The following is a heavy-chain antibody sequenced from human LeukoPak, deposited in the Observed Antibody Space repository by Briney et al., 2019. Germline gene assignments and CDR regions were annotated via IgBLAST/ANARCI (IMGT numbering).Heavy chain of an antibody. Sequence: PGGSLRLSCAASGITFSSCEMNWVRQAPGKGLEWLSYISTSGRTIYYADSVKGRFTISRDNAKNSLYLQMNSLRAEDTAVYYCARDDRWANDYWGQGTLVTVSS. CDR1: GITFSSCE. V-gene: IGHV3-48*03. CDR3: ARDDRWANDY. J-gene: IGHJ4*02. D-gene: IGHD6-13*01. CDR2: ISTSGRTI.